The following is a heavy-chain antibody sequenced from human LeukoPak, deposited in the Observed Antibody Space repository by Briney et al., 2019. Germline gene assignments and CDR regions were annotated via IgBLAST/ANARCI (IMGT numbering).Heavy chain of an antibody. CDR3: VRVSWLPGTSYYYMDV. CDR1: GGSISSYY. CDR2: VYDSGTT. D-gene: IGHD1-1*01. J-gene: IGHJ6*03. V-gene: IGHV4-59*01. Sequence: SETLSLTCTVSGGSISSYYWSWIRQPPGKGLEWFGYVYDSGTTNYNPSLKSRVTISVDTSKNQFSLKLSSVTAADTAVYYCVRVSWLPGTSYYYMDVWGKGTTVTVSS.